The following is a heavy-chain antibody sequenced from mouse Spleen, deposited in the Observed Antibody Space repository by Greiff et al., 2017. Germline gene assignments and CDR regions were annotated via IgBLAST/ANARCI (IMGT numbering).Heavy chain of an antibody. J-gene: IGHJ2*01. Sequence: QVQLQQPGAELVRPGSSVKLSCKASGYTFTSYWMHWVKQRPIQGLEWIGNIDPSDSETHYNQKFKDKATLTVDKSSSTAYMQLSSLTSEDSAVYYCARRGQLGLPFDYWGQGTTLTVSS. CDR3: ARRGQLGLPFDY. V-gene: IGHV1-52*01. CDR1: GYTFTSYW. CDR2: IDPSDSET. D-gene: IGHD3-2*01.